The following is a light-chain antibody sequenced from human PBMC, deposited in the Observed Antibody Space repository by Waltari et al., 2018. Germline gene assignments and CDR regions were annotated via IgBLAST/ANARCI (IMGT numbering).Light chain of an antibody. V-gene: IGLV2-11*01. J-gene: IGLJ2*01. CDR3: CSYAASYVV. CDR2: DVS. Sequence: QSALTQPRSVSGPPGQSVTISCTGATSDVGGFTYLSWYQQHPGNAPKLMIYDVSKRPSGVPDRFSGSKSGYTASLTISGLQAEDEADYYCCSYAASYVVFGGGTKLTVL. CDR1: TSDVGGFTY.